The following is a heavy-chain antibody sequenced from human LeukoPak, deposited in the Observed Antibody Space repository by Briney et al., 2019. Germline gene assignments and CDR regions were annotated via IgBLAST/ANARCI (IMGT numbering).Heavy chain of an antibody. J-gene: IGHJ4*02. CDR3: ARSPGGNARTWLDY. CDR1: GYTFTTYA. CDR2: TNGATGNT. Sequence: ASVKVSCKASGYTFTTYALHWVRQAPGQRLEWMGWTNGATGNTRFSQDFQGRLTITIDTSASTANMEMSSLTSEDTAVYYCARSPGGNARTWLDYWGQGTLVTVSS. D-gene: IGHD4-23*01. V-gene: IGHV1-3*02.